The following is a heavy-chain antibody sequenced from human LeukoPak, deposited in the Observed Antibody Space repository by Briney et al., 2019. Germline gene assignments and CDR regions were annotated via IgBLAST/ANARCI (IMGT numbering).Heavy chain of an antibody. V-gene: IGHV4-34*01. J-gene: IGHJ5*02. CDR2: INHSGST. CDR3: ARQSGLWFDP. D-gene: IGHD1-26*01. Sequence: SETLSLTCAVYGGSFSGYYWSWIRQPPGKGLEWIGEINHSGSTNYNPSLKSRVTISVDTSKNQFSLTLSSVTAADTAVYYCARQSGLWFDPWGQGTLVTVSS. CDR1: GGSFSGYY.